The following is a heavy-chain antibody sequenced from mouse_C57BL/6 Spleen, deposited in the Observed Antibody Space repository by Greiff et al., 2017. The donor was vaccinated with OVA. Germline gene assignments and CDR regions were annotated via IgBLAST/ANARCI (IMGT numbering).Heavy chain of an antibody. CDR3: ASYYYGSSLFDY. J-gene: IGHJ2*01. D-gene: IGHD1-1*01. Sequence: EVKLMESGAELVKPGASVKLSCTASGFNIKDYYMHWVKQRTEQGLEWIGRIDPEDGETKYAPKFQGKATITADTSSNTAYLQLSSLTSEDTAVYYCASYYYGSSLFDYWGQGTTLTVSS. V-gene: IGHV14-2*01. CDR1: GFNIKDYY. CDR2: IDPEDGET.